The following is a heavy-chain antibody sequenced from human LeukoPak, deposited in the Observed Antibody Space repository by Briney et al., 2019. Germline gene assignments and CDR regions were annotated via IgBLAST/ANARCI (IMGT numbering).Heavy chain of an antibody. CDR1: GYTFTSYG. D-gene: IGHD5-24*01. V-gene: IGHV1-18*01. J-gene: IGHJ4*02. CDR2: ISTYNGHT. CDR3: ARHGFRRDDYNSGLDY. Sequence: ASVKVSCKASGYTFTSYGISWVRQAPGQGLEWMRWISTYNGHTIYAQKLQGRVTMTTDTSASTAYMDLRSLRSDDTAIYYCARHGFRRDDYNSGLDYWGQGTLVTVSS.